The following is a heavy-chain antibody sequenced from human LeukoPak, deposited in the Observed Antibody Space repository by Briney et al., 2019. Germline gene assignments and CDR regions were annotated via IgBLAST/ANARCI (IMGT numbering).Heavy chain of an antibody. J-gene: IGHJ4*02. CDR1: GFTFSTYN. Sequence: GGSLRLSCAASGFTFSTYNMNWVRQAPGKGLEWISSITSGGGYTYYADSVKGRFTTSRDNAKNSLSLRLDSLRAEDTAVYYCARGHYDVLTSSYKWTPDYWGQGTLVTVSS. CDR3: ARGHYDVLTSSYKWTPDY. CDR2: ITSGGGYT. V-gene: IGHV3-21*06. D-gene: IGHD3-9*01.